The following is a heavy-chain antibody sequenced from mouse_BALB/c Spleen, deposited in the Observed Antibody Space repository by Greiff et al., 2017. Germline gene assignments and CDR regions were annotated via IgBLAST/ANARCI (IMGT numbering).Heavy chain of an antibody. J-gene: IGHJ4*01. V-gene: IGHV2-6-7*01. CDR2: IWGDGST. Sequence: VKLQESGPGLVAPSQSLSITCTVSGFSLTGYGVNWVRQPPGKGLEWLGMIWGDGSTDYNSALKSRLSISKDNSKSQVFLKMNSLQTDDTARYYCARVLKLTGRAMDYWGQGTSVTVSS. CDR3: ARVLKLTGRAMDY. D-gene: IGHD4-1*01. CDR1: GFSLTGYG.